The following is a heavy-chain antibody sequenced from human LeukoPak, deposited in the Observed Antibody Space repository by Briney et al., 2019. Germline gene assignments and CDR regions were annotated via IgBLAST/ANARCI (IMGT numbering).Heavy chain of an antibody. V-gene: IGHV1-69*13. J-gene: IGHJ6*03. CDR1: GGTFSSYA. D-gene: IGHD3-10*01. CDR3: ARVPMVRGVGQYYYYYYMDV. Sequence: SVKVSCKASGGTFSSYAISWVRQAPGQGLEWMGGIIPIFGTANYAQKFQGRVTITADESTSTAYMELSSLRSEDTAVYYCARVPMVRGVGQYYYYYYMDVWGKGTTVTISS. CDR2: IIPIFGTA.